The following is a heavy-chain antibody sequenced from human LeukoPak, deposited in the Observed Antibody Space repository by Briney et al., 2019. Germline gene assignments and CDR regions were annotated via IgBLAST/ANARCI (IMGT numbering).Heavy chain of an antibody. CDR3: ARSSEGRYYYDSSGYSYYYYYMDV. J-gene: IGHJ6*03. D-gene: IGHD3-22*01. V-gene: IGHV4-59*01. CDR2: IYYSGST. Sequence: SETLSLTCTVSGGSISSYYWSWIRQPPGKGLEWIGYIYYSGSTYYNPSLRSRVTISVDTSKNQFSLKLSSVTAADTAVYYCARSSEGRYYYDSSGYSYYYYYMDVWGKGTTVTISS. CDR1: GGSISSYY.